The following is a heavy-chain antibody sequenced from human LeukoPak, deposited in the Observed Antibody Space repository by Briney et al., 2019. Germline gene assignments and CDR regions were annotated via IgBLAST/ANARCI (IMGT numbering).Heavy chain of an antibody. D-gene: IGHD6-13*01. J-gene: IGHJ3*02. Sequence: VASVKVSCKASGGTFSSYAISWVRQAPGQGVEWMGRIISIFSTANYAQKFQGRVTITTDESTSTAYMELSSLRSEDTAVYYCARGYSSWDDAFDIWGQGTMVTVSS. CDR1: GGTFSSYA. CDR3: ARGYSSWDDAFDI. V-gene: IGHV1-69*05. CDR2: IISIFSTA.